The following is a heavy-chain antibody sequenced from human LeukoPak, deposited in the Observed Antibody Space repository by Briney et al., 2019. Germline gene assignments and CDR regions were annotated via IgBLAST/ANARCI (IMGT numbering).Heavy chain of an antibody. D-gene: IGHD6-19*01. Sequence: GGSLRLSCAASGFTFSSYAMNWVRQAPGKGLEWVSSISGSGASTNYADSVKGRFTISRGNSNNTLYLQLSSLRAEDTAVYYCAEWGSGWYFDYWGQGTLVTVSS. CDR3: AEWGSGWYFDY. CDR1: GFTFSSYA. CDR2: ISGSGAST. V-gene: IGHV3-23*01. J-gene: IGHJ4*02.